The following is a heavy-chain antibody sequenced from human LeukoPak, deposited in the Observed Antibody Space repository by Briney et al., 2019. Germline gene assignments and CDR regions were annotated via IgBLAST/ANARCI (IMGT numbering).Heavy chain of an antibody. J-gene: IGHJ4*02. CDR1: GGSISSYY. CDR2: VYPGESS. D-gene: IGHD3-10*01. Sequence: SVTLSLTCTVSGGSISSYYWSWIRQPAGKGLEWIGRVYPGESSEYNPSLKSRVTMSVDTSKNQFSLKVNSVTAADTAVYYCARVERGGLDYWGQGTLVTVSS. V-gene: IGHV4-4*07. CDR3: ARVERGGLDY.